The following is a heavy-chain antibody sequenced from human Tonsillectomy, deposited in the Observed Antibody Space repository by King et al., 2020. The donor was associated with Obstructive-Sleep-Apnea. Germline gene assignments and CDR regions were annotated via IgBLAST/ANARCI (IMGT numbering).Heavy chain of an antibody. CDR2: ISSNGGST. D-gene: IGHD3-9*01. CDR3: ARVWRPYYDILTDAFDI. V-gene: IGHV3-64*01. Sequence: QLVQSGGGLVQPGGSLRLSCAASGFTFSSYAMHWVRQAPGKGLEYVSAISSNGGSTYKGNFLKGGITISRANAKNTLYFQMGSLRAGDMAVYYCARVWRPYYDILTDAFDIWGQGTMVTVSS. CDR1: GFTFSSYA. J-gene: IGHJ3*02.